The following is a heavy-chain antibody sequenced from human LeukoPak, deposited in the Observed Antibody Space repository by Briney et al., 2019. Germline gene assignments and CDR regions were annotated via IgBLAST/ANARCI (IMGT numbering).Heavy chain of an antibody. CDR2: ISSSSSYI. D-gene: IGHD2-2*01. V-gene: IGHV3-21*01. CDR1: GFTFSSYS. CDR3: ARWIYCSSTSCESSDAFDI. J-gene: IGHJ3*02. Sequence: GGSLRLSCAASGFTFSSYSMNWVRQAPGKGLEWVSSISSSSSYIYYADSVKGRFTISRDNAKNSLYLQMNSLRAEDTAVYYCARWIYCSSTSCESSDAFDIWGQGTMVTVSS.